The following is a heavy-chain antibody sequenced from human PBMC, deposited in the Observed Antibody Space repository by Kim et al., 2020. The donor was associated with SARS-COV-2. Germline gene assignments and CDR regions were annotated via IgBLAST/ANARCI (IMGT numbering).Heavy chain of an antibody. V-gene: IGHV1-46*01. Sequence: ASVKVSCKASGYTFTSYYMHWVRQAPGQGLEWMGIINPSGGSTSYAQKFQGRVTMTRDTSTSTVYMELSSLRSEDTAVYYCARDSNRVLLWFGENVDSDAFDIWGQGTMVTVSS. CDR2: INPSGGST. CDR1: GYTFTSYY. J-gene: IGHJ3*02. D-gene: IGHD3-10*01. CDR3: ARDSNRVLLWFGENVDSDAFDI.